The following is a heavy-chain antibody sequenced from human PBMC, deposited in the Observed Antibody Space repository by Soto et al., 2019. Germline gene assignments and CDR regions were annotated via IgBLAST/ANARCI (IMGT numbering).Heavy chain of an antibody. D-gene: IGHD3-9*01. CDR2: IWYDGSNK. Sequence: GGSLRLSCAASGFTFSSYGMHWVRQAPGKGLEWVAVIWYDGSNKYYADSVKGRFTISRDNFKNTLYLQMNSLRAEDTAVYYCAREHLMSYDILTGYSSYPFQFDPWGQGTLVTVSS. J-gene: IGHJ5*02. V-gene: IGHV3-33*01. CDR1: GFTFSSYG. CDR3: AREHLMSYDILTGYSSYPFQFDP.